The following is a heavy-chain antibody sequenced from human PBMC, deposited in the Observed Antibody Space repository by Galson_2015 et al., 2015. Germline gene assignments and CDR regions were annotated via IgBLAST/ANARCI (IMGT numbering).Heavy chain of an antibody. V-gene: IGHV3-30-3*01. D-gene: IGHD4-11*01. CDR1: GFTFSSYA. CDR3: ARVRRADYSHNYYYVLDV. CDR2: ISSDGSNK. J-gene: IGHJ6*02. Sequence: SLRLSCAASGFTFSSYAIHWVRQAPGKRLEWVAVISSDGSNKYYADSVKGRFSISRDNSKNTLYLQMNSLRTEDTAVYYCARVRRADYSHNYYYVLDVWGQGTTVTVSS.